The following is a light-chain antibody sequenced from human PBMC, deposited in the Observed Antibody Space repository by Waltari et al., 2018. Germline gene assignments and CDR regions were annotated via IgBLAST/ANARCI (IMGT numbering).Light chain of an antibody. J-gene: IGKJ4*01. CDR2: LAS. Sequence: DIVMTQPPVSLPVTPGEPASIPCRSSQSLIHSNGNTYLSWFLQKPGQPPQLLISLASNRASGVPDRFSGSGSDREFTLKITRVEAEDVGVYYCMQAAQTPLTFGGGTKVEIK. CDR3: MQAAQTPLT. V-gene: IGKV2-28*01. CDR1: QSLIHSNGNTY.